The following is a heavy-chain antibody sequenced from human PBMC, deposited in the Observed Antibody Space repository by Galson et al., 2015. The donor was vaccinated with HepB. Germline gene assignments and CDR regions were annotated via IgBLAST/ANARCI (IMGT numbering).Heavy chain of an antibody. D-gene: IGHD3-3*01. CDR3: ARDVGYDFWSGSYEYYLDY. J-gene: IGHJ4*02. V-gene: IGHV4-4*07. Sequence: ETLSLTCTVSGGSISSYYWSWIRQPAGKGLEWIGRIYTSGSTNYNPSLKSRVTMSVDTSKNQFSLKLSSVTAADTAVYYCARDVGYDFWSGSYEYYLDYWGQGTLVTVSS. CDR2: IYTSGST. CDR1: GGSISSYY.